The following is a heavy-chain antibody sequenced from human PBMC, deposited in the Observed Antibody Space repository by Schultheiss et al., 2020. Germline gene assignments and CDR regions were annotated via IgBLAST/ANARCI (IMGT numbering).Heavy chain of an antibody. CDR3: AKDHLESDY. Sequence: SVKVSCKASGGTFSSYGISWVRQAPGQGLEWMGWISAYNGNTNYAQKFQGRVTITADESTSTAYMELSSLRAEDTAVYYCAKDHLESDYWGQGTLVTVSS. CDR2: ISAYNGNT. V-gene: IGHV1-69*13. CDR1: GGTFSSYG. D-gene: IGHD1-1*01. J-gene: IGHJ4*02.